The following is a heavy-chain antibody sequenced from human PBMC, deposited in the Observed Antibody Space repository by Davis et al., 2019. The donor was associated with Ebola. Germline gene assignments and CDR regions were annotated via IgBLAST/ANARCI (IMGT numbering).Heavy chain of an antibody. D-gene: IGHD2-2*02. CDR3: ARVYCSSTSCYTRGGYYGMDV. CDR1: GGTFSSYA. Sequence: SVKVSCKASGGTFSSYAISWVRQAPGQGLEWMGGIIPIFGTANYAQKFQGRVTITADKSTSTAYMELSSLRSEDTAVYYCARVYCSSTSCYTRGGYYGMDVWGQGTTVTVSS. CDR2: IIPIFGTA. V-gene: IGHV1-69*06. J-gene: IGHJ6*02.